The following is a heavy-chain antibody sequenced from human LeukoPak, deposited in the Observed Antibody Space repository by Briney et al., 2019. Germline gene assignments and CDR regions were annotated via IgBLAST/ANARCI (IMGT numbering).Heavy chain of an antibody. Sequence: GGSLRLSCVVSGFSFSDHYMGCVRQAPGRRVGWVLCVSSSRNYIYDAESVKGRFTSARDYAQNSLYLQMNSLRAEDTAVYSWASNPVYCSSTSCPFYYWGEGTLVTASS. D-gene: IGHD2-2*01. CDR2: VSSSRNYI. CDR3: ASNPVYCSSTSCPFYY. J-gene: IGHJ4*02. CDR1: GFSFSDHY. V-gene: IGHV3-11*06.